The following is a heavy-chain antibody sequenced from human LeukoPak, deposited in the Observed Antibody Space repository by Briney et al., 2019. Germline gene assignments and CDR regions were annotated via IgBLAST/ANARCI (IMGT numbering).Heavy chain of an antibody. D-gene: IGHD3-16*02. CDR2: IGGSGGST. CDR1: GFTSSSDA. Sequence: GGSLRLSCAASGFTSSSDAMSWVRGAAGQGRRWGSAIGGSGGSTDYADSVKGRFTISRANSKNTPYLQMSSPRAEATAVYYCAKGFLPASRYYFDYWGQGTLVTVSS. CDR3: AKGFLPASRYYFDY. V-gene: IGHV3-23*01. J-gene: IGHJ4*02.